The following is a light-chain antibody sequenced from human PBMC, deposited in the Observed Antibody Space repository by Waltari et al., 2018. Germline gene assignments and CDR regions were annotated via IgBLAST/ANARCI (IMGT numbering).Light chain of an antibody. CDR1: SRDVGADNY. CDR2: DVT. J-gene: IGLJ2*01. V-gene: IGLV2-14*03. CDR3: SSYTSSSTPLV. Sequence: QSALPQPASLSVSPVQSITFSCTGTSRDVGADNYVSWYQQHPVQAPKLMIYDVTSRPSGVSNRFSGSKSGNTASLTISGLQAEDEADYYCSSYTSSSTPLVFGGGTKLTVL.